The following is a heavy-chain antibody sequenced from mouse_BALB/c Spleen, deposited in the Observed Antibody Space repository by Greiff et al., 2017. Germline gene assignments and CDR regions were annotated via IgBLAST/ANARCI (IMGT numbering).Heavy chain of an antibody. V-gene: IGHV2-9*02. CDR2: IWAGGST. CDR3: AREGNSGAAWFGY. J-gene: IGHJ3*01. CDR1: GFSLTSYG. D-gene: IGHD3-2*02. Sequence: VKLMESGPGLVAPSQSLSITCTVSGFSLTSYGVHWVRQPPGKGLEWLGVIWAGGSTNYNSALMSRLSISKDNSKSQVFLKMNSLQTDDTAMYYCAREGNSGAAWFGYWGQGTLVTGSA.